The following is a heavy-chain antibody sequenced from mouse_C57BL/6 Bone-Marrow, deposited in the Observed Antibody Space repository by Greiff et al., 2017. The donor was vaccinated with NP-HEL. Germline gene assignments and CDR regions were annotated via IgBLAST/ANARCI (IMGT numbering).Heavy chain of an antibody. D-gene: IGHD1-1*01. CDR1: GYTFTSYW. Sequence: QVHVKQPGAELVKPGASVKLSCKASGYTFTSYWMQGVKQRPGQGLEWSGEIDPSDSYTKYNQKFKGKATLTVDTSSSTAYMQLSSLTSEDSAVYYCARCPPLNYGGDYWGQGTTLTVSS. J-gene: IGHJ2*01. CDR3: ARCPPLNYGGDY. CDR2: IDPSDSYT. V-gene: IGHV1-50*01.